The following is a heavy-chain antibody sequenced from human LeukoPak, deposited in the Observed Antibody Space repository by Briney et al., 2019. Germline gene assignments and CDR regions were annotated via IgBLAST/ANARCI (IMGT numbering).Heavy chain of an antibody. CDR1: GFTFSSYA. J-gene: IGHJ4*02. Sequence: GGSLRLSCAASGFTFSSYAMSWVRQAPGKGLEWVSAISGSGGSTYYADSVKGRFTISRDNSKNALSLQMNSLRAEDTAVYYCAKDLGATAAPFDYWGQGTLVTVSS. CDR2: ISGSGGST. CDR3: AKDLGATAAPFDY. V-gene: IGHV3-23*01. D-gene: IGHD6-13*01.